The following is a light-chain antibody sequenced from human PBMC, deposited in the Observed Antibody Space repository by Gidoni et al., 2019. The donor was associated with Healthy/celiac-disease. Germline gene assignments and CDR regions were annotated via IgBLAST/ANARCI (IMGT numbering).Light chain of an antibody. J-gene: IGKJ1*01. CDR3: QQYGSSPRT. Sequence: IVFTQSPVTLSLSPGERATLSCRASQSVSSSYLAWYQQKPGQAPRLLIYGASSRATGIPDRFSGSGSGTDFTLTISRLEPEDFAVYYCQQYGSSPRTFGQGTEVEIK. CDR1: QSVSSSY. V-gene: IGKV3-20*01. CDR2: GAS.